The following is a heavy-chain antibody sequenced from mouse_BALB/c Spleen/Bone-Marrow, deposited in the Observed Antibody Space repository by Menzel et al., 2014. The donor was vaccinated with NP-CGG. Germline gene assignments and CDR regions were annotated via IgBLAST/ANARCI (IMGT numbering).Heavy chain of an antibody. D-gene: IGHD2-1*01. J-gene: IGHJ4*01. V-gene: IGHV2-9*02. Sequence: QVQLQQSGPGLVAPSQSLSITCTVSGFSLXSYGVHWVRQPPGKGLEWLGVIWAGGSTNYNSALMSRLSISKDSSKSQVFLKMNSLQTDDTAIYYCARDENYYGNYGTMDYWGQGTSVTVSS. CDR2: IWAGGST. CDR3: ARDENYYGNYGTMDY. CDR1: GFSLXSYG.